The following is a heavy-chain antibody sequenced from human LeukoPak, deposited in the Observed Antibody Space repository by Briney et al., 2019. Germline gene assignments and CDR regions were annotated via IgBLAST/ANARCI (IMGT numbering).Heavy chain of an antibody. D-gene: IGHD2-2*01. Sequence: GGSLRLSCAASEFTFSTYGIHWVRQAPGNGLEWVAGIPYDGSQNSYAASVKGRFSISRDNSKSALYLQLSSLRPEDTAVYYCTREGRFKAQHLFDYWGQGTMVTVSS. CDR3: TREGRFKAQHLFDY. J-gene: IGHJ4*02. CDR2: IPYDGSQN. CDR1: EFTFSTYG. V-gene: IGHV3-30*19.